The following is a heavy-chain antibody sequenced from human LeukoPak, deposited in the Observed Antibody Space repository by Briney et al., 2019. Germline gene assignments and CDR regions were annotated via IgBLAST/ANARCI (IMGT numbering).Heavy chain of an antibody. J-gene: IGHJ3*02. V-gene: IGHV1-46*01. CDR3: ARDRPVYSSSWFPPFFQRRDKIRFLGRNDAFDI. D-gene: IGHD6-13*01. CDR1: GYTFTSYY. Sequence: ASVKVSCKASGYTFTSYYMHWVRQAPGQGLEWMGIINPSGGSTSYAQKFQGRVTMTRDMSTSTVYMELSSLRSEDTAVYYCARDRPVYSSSWFPPFFQRRDKIRFLGRNDAFDIWGQGTMVTVSS. CDR2: INPSGGST.